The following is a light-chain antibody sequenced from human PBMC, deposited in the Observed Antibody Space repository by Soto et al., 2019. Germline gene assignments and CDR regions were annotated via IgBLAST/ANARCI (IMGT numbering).Light chain of an antibody. J-gene: IGKJ4*01. CDR2: DAS. CDR3: QQSRNWPLT. CDR1: QSVSSI. Sequence: EIVLTQSPATLSLSPGERATLSCRASQSVSSILAWYQQKPGQAPRLLIYDASNRATGIPVRFSGSESGTDFTLTISSLKPEDFAVYYCQQSRNWPLTFGGGTKVQSK. V-gene: IGKV3-11*01.